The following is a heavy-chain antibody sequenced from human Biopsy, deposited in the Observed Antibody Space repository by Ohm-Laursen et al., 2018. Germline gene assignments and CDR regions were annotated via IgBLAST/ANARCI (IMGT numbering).Heavy chain of an antibody. CDR1: GDSISNDY. CDR2: IHTSGST. Sequence: GTLPLTCAVSGDSISNDYWSWIRQSAGQGLEWIGRIHTSGSTNHNLSLKSRVTMSVDTSKNQFSLKLRSVTAADTAVYYCARGTAKYYVYGAFDIWGQGTMVTVSS. D-gene: IGHD1-26*01. V-gene: IGHV4-4*07. J-gene: IGHJ3*02. CDR3: ARGTAKYYVYGAFDI.